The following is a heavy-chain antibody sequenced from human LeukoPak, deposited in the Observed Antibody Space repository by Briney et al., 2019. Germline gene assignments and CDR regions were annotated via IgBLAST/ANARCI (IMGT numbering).Heavy chain of an antibody. CDR3: ARAPTVTTLYYYYGMDV. Sequence: ASVKVSCKAFGYTFTGYYMHWVRQAPGQGLEWMGWINPNSGGTNYAQKFQGRVTMTRDTSISTAYMELSRLRSDDTAVYYCARAPTVTTLYYYYGMDVWGQGTTVTVSS. V-gene: IGHV1-2*02. CDR1: GYTFTGYY. J-gene: IGHJ6*02. D-gene: IGHD4-17*01. CDR2: INPNSGGT.